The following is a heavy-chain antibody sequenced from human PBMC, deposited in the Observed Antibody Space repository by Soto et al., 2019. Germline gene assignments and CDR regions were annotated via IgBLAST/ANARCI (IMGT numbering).Heavy chain of an antibody. J-gene: IGHJ4*02. D-gene: IGHD4-4*01. CDR1: GFTFSSYW. CDR2: IKQDGSEK. Sequence: SLRLSCAASGFTFSSYWMSWVRQAPGTGLEWVANIKQDGSEKYYVGSVKGRFTISRDNAKNSLYLQMNSLRAEDTAVYYCARGPDYSNYVFDYYFDYWGQGTLVTVS. V-gene: IGHV3-7*01. CDR3: ARGPDYSNYVFDYYFDY.